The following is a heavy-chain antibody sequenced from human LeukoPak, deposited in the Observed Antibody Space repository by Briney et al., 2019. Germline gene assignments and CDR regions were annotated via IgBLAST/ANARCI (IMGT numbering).Heavy chain of an antibody. CDR3: ARDVWSPTYYYDPPADY. V-gene: IGHV4-59*01. D-gene: IGHD3-22*01. CDR2: IYYSGST. J-gene: IGHJ4*02. Sequence: SETLSLTCTVSGGSISSYYWSWIRQPPGKGLEWIGYIYYSGSTNYNPSLKSRVTISVDTSKNQFSLKLSSVTAADTAVYYCARDVWSPTYYYDPPADYWGQGTLVTVSS. CDR1: GGSISSYY.